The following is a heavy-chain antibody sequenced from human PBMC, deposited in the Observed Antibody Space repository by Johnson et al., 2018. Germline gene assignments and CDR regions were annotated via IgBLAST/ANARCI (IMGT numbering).Heavy chain of an antibody. CDR3: AKEGAGGLWYSSGWYDYYYMDV. CDR1: GFTFSSYG. D-gene: IGHD6-19*01. V-gene: IGHV3-30*18. CDR2: ISYDGSNK. J-gene: IGHJ6*03. Sequence: QVQLVESGGGVVQPGRSLRLSCAASGFTFSSYGMHWVRQAPGKGLEWVAVISYDGSNKYYADSVKGRFTISRDNSKNTLYLQMNSLRAEDTAGYYCAKEGAGGLWYSSGWYDYYYMDVWGKGTTVTVSS.